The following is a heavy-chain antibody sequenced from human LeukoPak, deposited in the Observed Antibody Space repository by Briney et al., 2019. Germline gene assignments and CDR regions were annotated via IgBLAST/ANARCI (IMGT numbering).Heavy chain of an antibody. V-gene: IGHV3-23*01. J-gene: IGHJ3*02. D-gene: IGHD1-26*01. CDR1: GFTFSSYA. CDR3: AKIPRYSGTYDAFDI. Sequence: PGGSLRLSCAASGFTFSSYAMSWFRQAPGKGLEWVSAISGSGGSIYYADSVKGRFTISRDNSKNTLYLQMNSLRAEDTAVYYCAKIPRYSGTYDAFDIWGQGTMVTVSS. CDR2: ISGSGGSI.